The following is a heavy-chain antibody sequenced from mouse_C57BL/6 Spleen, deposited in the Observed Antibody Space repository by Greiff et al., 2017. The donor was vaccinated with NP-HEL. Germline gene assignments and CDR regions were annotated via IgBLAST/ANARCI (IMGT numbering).Heavy chain of an antibody. CDR2: ISNGGGST. CDR1: GFTFSDYY. CDR3: AREGVDSRHY. Sequence: EVQRVESGGGLVQPGGSLQLSCAASGFTFSDYYMYWVRQTPEKRLEWVAYISNGGGSTYYPDTVKGRFTISRDNAKNTLYLQMSRLKSEDTAMYYCAREGVDSRHYWGQGTTLTVSS. J-gene: IGHJ2*01. V-gene: IGHV5-12*01. D-gene: IGHD3-2*01.